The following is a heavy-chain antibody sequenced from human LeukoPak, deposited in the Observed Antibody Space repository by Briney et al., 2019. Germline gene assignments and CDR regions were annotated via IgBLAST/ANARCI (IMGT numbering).Heavy chain of an antibody. CDR2: ISSSSTTI. J-gene: IGHJ4*02. CDR1: GFIFSSYS. D-gene: IGHD2-2*01. V-gene: IGHV3-48*04. Sequence: GGSLRLSCAASGFIFSSYSMNWVRQAPGKGLQWISYISSSSTTIHYADSVKGRFTISRDNAKNSLYLQMNSLRAEDTAVYYCAREEGVVVVPAAISYWGQGTLVTVSS. CDR3: AREEGVVVVPAAISY.